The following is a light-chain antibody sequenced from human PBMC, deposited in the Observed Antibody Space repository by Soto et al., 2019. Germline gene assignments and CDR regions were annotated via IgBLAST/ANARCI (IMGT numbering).Light chain of an antibody. CDR3: SSYTSSSFYV. V-gene: IGLV2-14*01. Sequence: QSALTQPASVSGSPGQSITISCTGTSSDVGGYNYVSWYQQHPGKAPKLMIYDVSNRPSGVSNRFSGSKSGNTASLTISGLQAEDEVDYYCSSYTSSSFYVFGTGTKVTVL. J-gene: IGLJ1*01. CDR2: DVS. CDR1: SSDVGGYNY.